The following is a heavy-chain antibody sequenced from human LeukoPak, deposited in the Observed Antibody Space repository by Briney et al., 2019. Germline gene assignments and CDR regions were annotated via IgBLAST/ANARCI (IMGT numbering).Heavy chain of an antibody. V-gene: IGHV3-30*02. J-gene: IGHJ4*02. CDR2: IRYDGSNK. D-gene: IGHD2-2*01. CDR1: GFTFSSYG. Sequence: GGSLRLSCAASGFTFSSYGMHWVRQAPGEGLEWVAFIRYDGSNKYYADSVKGRFTISRGNSKNSLYLQMNSLRAEDTALYYCARGRVVPAAKYFDYWGQGTLVTVSS. CDR3: ARGRVVPAAKYFDY.